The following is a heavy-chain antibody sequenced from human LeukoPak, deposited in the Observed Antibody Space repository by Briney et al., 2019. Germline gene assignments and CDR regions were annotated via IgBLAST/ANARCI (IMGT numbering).Heavy chain of an antibody. CDR2: ISSSGSTI. CDR3: ARDLRYISDYFDY. D-gene: IGHD5-18*01. Sequence: PGGSLRLSCAASGFTLSDYYMSWIRQAPGKGLEWVSYISSSGSTIYYADSVKGRFTISRDNAKNSLYLQMNSLRAEDTAVYYCARDLRYISDYFDYWGQGTLVTVSS. CDR1: GFTLSDYY. V-gene: IGHV3-11*01. J-gene: IGHJ4*02.